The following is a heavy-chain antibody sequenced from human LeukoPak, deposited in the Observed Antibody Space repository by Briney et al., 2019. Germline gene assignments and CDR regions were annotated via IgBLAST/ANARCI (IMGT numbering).Heavy chain of an antibody. CDR2: IYSGGST. V-gene: IGHV3-53*04. D-gene: IGHD4-17*01. Sequence: GGSLRLSCAASGFTVSSNYMSWVRQAPGRGLEWVSVIYSGGSTYYADSVKGRFTISRHNSKNTLYLQMNSLRAEDTAVYYCARDNRDYDDRTDAFDIWGQGTMVTVSS. J-gene: IGHJ3*02. CDR1: GFTVSSNY. CDR3: ARDNRDYDDRTDAFDI.